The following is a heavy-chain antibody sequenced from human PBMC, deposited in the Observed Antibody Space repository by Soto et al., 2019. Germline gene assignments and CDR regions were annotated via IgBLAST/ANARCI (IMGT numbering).Heavy chain of an antibody. CDR2: IIPIFGTA. V-gene: IGHV1-69*01. Sequence: QVQLVQSGAEVKKPGSSVKVSCKASGGTFSSYAISWVRQAPGQGLEWMGGIIPIFGTANYAQKFQGRVTITADESTSPAYMELSSLRSEDTAVYYCARSAQHIVVVTAILGYYYGMDVWGQGTTVTVSS. J-gene: IGHJ6*02. CDR3: ARSAQHIVVVTAILGYYYGMDV. D-gene: IGHD2-21*02. CDR1: GGTFSSYA.